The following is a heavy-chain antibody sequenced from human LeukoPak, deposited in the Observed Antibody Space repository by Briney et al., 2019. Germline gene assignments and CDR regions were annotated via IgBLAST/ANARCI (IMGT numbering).Heavy chain of an antibody. CDR3: ARDQIYYDRSGYYYLLYYFDY. CDR1: GYTFTGYY. D-gene: IGHD3-22*01. J-gene: IGHJ4*02. CDR2: INPNSGGT. V-gene: IGHV1-2*06. Sequence: ASVKVSCKASGYTFTGYYMHWVRQAPGQGLEWMGRINPNSGGTNYAQKFQGRVTMTRDTSISTAYMELSRLRSDDTAVYYCARDQIYYDRSGYYYLLYYFDYWGQGTLVTVSS.